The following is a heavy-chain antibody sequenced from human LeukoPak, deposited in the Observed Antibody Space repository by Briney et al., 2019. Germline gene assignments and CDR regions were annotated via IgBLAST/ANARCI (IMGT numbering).Heavy chain of an antibody. Sequence: GGSLRLSCAASGFTFSAYAMTWVRQAPGEGLEWVSAISAGAGSTFCADSVKGRFTISRDNSNSTLYLQMNSLRAQDTAIYFCANTKWELPNLDYWGQGTLVTVSS. D-gene: IGHD1-26*01. CDR1: GFTFSAYA. J-gene: IGHJ4*02. CDR3: ANTKWELPNLDY. CDR2: ISAGAGST. V-gene: IGHV3-23*01.